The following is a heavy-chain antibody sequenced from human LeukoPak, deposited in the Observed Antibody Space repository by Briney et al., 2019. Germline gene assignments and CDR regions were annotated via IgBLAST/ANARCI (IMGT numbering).Heavy chain of an antibody. D-gene: IGHD1/OR15-1a*01. V-gene: IGHV3-21*01. Sequence: GGSLRLSCAASGFTFSSYSMNWIRQAPGKGLEWVSSISSSTSYIYYADSVKGRFTISKDNAKNSLYLQMNSLRAEDTAVYYCASPPTGGWGLEHNYWGQGTLVTVSS. CDR3: ASPPTGGWGLEHNY. CDR2: ISSSTSYI. J-gene: IGHJ4*02. CDR1: GFTFSSYS.